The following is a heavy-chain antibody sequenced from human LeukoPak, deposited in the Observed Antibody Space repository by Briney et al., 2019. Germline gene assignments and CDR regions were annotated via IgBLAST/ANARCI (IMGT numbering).Heavy chain of an antibody. CDR2: INNSGRT. CDR3: ARRAGYYDSSGTSHDAFDI. V-gene: IGHV4-4*02. D-gene: IGHD3-22*01. CDR1: GDSFTSNNW. J-gene: IGHJ3*02. Sequence: PSGTLSLTCDVSGDSFTSNNWWSWVRQPPGKGLEWIVDINNSGRTNYNPSLKSRVTISVDTSKNQFSLKLSSVTAADTAVYYCARRAGYYDSSGTSHDAFDIWGQGTMVTVSS.